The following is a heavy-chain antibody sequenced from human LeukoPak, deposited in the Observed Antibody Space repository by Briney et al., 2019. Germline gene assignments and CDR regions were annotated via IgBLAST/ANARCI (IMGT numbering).Heavy chain of an antibody. CDR2: INHSGST. CDR3: ARLSSGYYRYYYYYYMDV. CDR1: GGPFSGYY. Sequence: SETLSLTCAVYGGPFSGYYWSWIRQPPGKGLEWIGEINHSGSTNYNPSLKSRVTISVDTSKNQFSLKLSSVTAADTAVYYCARLSSGYYRYYYYYYMDVWGKGTTVTISS. D-gene: IGHD2-8*01. V-gene: IGHV4-34*01. J-gene: IGHJ6*03.